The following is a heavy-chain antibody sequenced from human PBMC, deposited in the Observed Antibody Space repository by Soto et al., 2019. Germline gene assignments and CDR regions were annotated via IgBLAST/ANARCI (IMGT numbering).Heavy chain of an antibody. D-gene: IGHD6-13*01. V-gene: IGHV4-31*03. Sequence: LSLTCTVSGGSISSGGYYWSWIRQHPGKGLEWIGYIYYSGSTYYNPSLKGRVTISVDTSKNQFSLKLSSVTAADTAVYYCARFFGEYSSSWYWFDPWGQGTLVTVSS. J-gene: IGHJ5*02. CDR3: ARFFGEYSSSWYWFDP. CDR2: IYYSGST. CDR1: GGSISSGGYY.